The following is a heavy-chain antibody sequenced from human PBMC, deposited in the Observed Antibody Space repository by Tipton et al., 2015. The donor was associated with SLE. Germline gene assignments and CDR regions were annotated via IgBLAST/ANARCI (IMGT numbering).Heavy chain of an antibody. D-gene: IGHD3-3*01. CDR1: GGSISSYY. Sequence: TLSLTCTVSGGSISSYYWSWIRQPAGKGLEWIGRIYTSGSTNYNPSLKSRVTISVDTSKNQFSLKLSSVTAADTAVYYCARGCHLEWLYYYYYYGMDVWGQGTTVTVSS. CDR3: ARGCHLEWLYYYYYYGMDV. V-gene: IGHV4-4*07. CDR2: IYTSGST. J-gene: IGHJ6*02.